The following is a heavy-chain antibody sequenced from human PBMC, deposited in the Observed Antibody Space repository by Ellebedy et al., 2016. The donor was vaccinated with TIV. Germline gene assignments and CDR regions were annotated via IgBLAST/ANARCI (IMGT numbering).Heavy chain of an antibody. Sequence: ASVKVSCKASGYTFTSYAMHWVRQAPGQRLEWMGWINAGNGNTKYSQKFQGRVTITRDTSASTAYMELSSLRSEDTAVYYCARGVIPTTGIQPNFDYWGQGTLVTVSS. V-gene: IGHV1-3*01. CDR3: ARGVIPTTGIQPNFDY. CDR2: INAGNGNT. CDR1: GYTFTSYA. D-gene: IGHD1-1*01. J-gene: IGHJ4*02.